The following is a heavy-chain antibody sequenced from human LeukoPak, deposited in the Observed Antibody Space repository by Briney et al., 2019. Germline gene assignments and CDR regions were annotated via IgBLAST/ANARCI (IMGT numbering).Heavy chain of an antibody. D-gene: IGHD3-10*01. Sequence: SGGSLRLSCAASGFTFPNAWVNWVRQAPEKGLEWVGHIKSKGNGGTIDYAAPVKGRFTISGDDSKNTVYLQMNSLEIEDTAVYFCTTDPGTGVRGYWGQGTLVTVSS. J-gene: IGHJ4*02. V-gene: IGHV3-15*01. CDR1: GFTFPNAW. CDR3: TTDPGTGVRGY. CDR2: IKSKGNGGTI.